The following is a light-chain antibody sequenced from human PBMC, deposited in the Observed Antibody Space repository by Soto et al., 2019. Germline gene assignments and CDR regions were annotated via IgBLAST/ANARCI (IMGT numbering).Light chain of an antibody. V-gene: IGKV1-39*01. Sequence: ILLTQSPSSLSASVGDRVTITCQASQGVDSSLAWYQQKPGKAPKVLIYAASSLQSGVPSRFSGIGSGTDFTLSISSLQPEDFATYYCQQSYSGPLTFGGGTKVDIK. J-gene: IGKJ4*01. CDR3: QQSYSGPLT. CDR1: QGVDSS. CDR2: AAS.